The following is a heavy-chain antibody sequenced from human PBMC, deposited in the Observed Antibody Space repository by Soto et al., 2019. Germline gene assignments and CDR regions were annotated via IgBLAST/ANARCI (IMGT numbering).Heavy chain of an antibody. CDR2: TYYRSKWYN. CDR3: ARDRRRVRRPKIAAADYYYYGMDV. CDR1: GDSVSSNSAA. V-gene: IGHV6-1*01. J-gene: IGHJ6*02. Sequence: PSQTLSLTCXISGDSVSSNSAAWNWIRQSPSRGLEWLGRTYYRSKWYNDYAVSVKSRITINPDTSKNQFSLQLNSVTPEDTAVYYCARDRRRVRRPKIAAADYYYYGMDVWGQGTTVTVSS. D-gene: IGHD6-13*01.